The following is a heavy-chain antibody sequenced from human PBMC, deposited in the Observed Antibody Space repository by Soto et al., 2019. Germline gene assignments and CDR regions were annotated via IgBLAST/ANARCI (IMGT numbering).Heavy chain of an antibody. J-gene: IGHJ5*02. CDR3: ARVRSITIFGVVINDWFDP. V-gene: IGHV4-31*03. CDR2: IYYSGST. D-gene: IGHD3-3*01. Sequence: SETLSLTCTVSGGSISSGGYYWSWIRQHPGKGLEWIGYIYYSGSTYYNPSLKSRVTISVDTSKNQFSLKLSSVTAADTAVYYCARVRSITIFGVVINDWFDPWGQGTLITVSS. CDR1: GGSISSGGYY.